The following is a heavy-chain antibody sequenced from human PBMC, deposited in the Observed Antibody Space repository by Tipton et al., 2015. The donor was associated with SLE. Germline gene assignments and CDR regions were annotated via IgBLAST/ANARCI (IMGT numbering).Heavy chain of an antibody. CDR3: AKDGLYSSAWYFDS. CDR2: IRYDGSNK. J-gene: IGHJ4*02. V-gene: IGHV3-30*02. Sequence: SLRFSCAASGFTFSSYGMHWVRQAPGKGLEWVAFIRYDGSNKYYADSVKGRFTISRDNSKNILFLQMDSLRVEDTAVYYCAKDGLYSSAWYFDSWGRGILITVSS. D-gene: IGHD3-22*01. CDR1: GFTFSSYG.